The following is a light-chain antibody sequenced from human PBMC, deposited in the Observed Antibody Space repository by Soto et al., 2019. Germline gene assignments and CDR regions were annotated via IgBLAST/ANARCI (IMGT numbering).Light chain of an antibody. V-gene: IGKV3-15*01. CDR2: GAS. Sequence: ETVMTQSPVTLSVSPGERVTLSCRASQSVDINLAWYQQKPGQAPRLLIYGASTRATGIPARFSGSGSGTEFTLTISSLQSEDFAVYYCQQYNNWPPWTFGQGTKVEIK. CDR3: QQYNNWPPWT. J-gene: IGKJ1*01. CDR1: QSVDIN.